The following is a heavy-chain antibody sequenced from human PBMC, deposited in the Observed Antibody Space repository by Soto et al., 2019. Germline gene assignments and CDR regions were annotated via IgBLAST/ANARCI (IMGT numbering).Heavy chain of an antibody. D-gene: IGHD2-15*01. CDR2: ITSGGSST. CDR1: GFTFSSYA. V-gene: IGHV3-23*01. Sequence: PGGSLRLSCAASGFTFSSYAMSWVRQAPGKGLEWVSCITSGGSSTSYADSVKGRFTISRDNSKNTLYLQMNSLRAEDTAVYYCAKDRARYCGGGSCYSIFDYWGQGTLVTVSS. J-gene: IGHJ4*02. CDR3: AKDRARYCGGGSCYSIFDY.